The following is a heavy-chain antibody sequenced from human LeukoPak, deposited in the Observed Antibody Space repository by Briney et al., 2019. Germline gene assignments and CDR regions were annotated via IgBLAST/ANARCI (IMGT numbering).Heavy chain of an antibody. D-gene: IGHD3-10*01. Sequence: GASVKVSCKASGYTFTSYGISWVRQAPGQGLEWMGWISPYNGNTKYAQTLQGRATMTTDTSTSTAYMELRSLRSDDTTVYYCARGEYDLLGDYWGQGTLVTVSS. CDR1: GYTFTSYG. J-gene: IGHJ4*02. V-gene: IGHV1-18*01. CDR3: ARGEYDLLGDY. CDR2: ISPYNGNT.